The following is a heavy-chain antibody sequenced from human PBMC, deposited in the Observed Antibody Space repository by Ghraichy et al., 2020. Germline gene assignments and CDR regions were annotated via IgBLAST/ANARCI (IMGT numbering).Heavy chain of an antibody. CDR2: INHSGST. CDR3: ARVGDSGIAVAGTGFVY. Sequence: LSCAVYGGSFSGYYWSWIRQPPGKGLEWIGEINHSGSTNYNPSLKSRVTISVDTSKNQFSLKLSSVTAADTAVYYCARVGDSGIAVAGTGFVYWGQGTLVTVSS. V-gene: IGHV4-34*01. J-gene: IGHJ4*02. D-gene: IGHD6-19*01. CDR1: GGSFSGYY.